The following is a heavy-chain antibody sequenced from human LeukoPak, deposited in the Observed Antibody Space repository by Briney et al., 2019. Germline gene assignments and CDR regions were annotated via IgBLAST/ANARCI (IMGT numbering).Heavy chain of an antibody. D-gene: IGHD6-6*01. Sequence: PGGSLRLSCAASGFTFSSYCMHWVRQAPGKGLEWVAVISYDGSNVYYADSVKGRFTVSRDNFKNTVSLQMNSLRSEDTAVYYCAKEFHPVNSSSGTFDFWGQGTLVTVSS. J-gene: IGHJ4*02. CDR2: ISYDGSNV. CDR1: GFTFSSYC. CDR3: AKEFHPVNSSSGTFDF. V-gene: IGHV3-30*18.